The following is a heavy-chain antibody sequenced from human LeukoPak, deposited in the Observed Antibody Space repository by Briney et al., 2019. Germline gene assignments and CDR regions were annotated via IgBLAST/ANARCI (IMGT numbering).Heavy chain of an antibody. CDR3: ARDTGAAAGPYNWFDP. Sequence: SETLSPTCTVSGGSISSYYWSWIRQPAGKGLEWIGRIYTSGSTNYNPSLKSRVTMSVDTSKNQFSLKLSSVTAADTAVYYCARDTGAAAGPYNWFDPWGQGTLVTVSS. J-gene: IGHJ5*02. CDR1: GGSISSYY. V-gene: IGHV4-4*07. D-gene: IGHD6-13*01. CDR2: IYTSGST.